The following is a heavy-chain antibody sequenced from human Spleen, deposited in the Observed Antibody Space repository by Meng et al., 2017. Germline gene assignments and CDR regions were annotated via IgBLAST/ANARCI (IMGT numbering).Heavy chain of an antibody. V-gene: IGHV3-23*04. CDR3: AKYSYGLGDYFDY. Sequence: EVKLVQSGGGLEQPGGSLRLSCAASGFSFSSFAMSWVRRAPGKGLEWLAALSGGGFTTYYAESVKGRFTISRHNSKNTLYPQVNSLRAEDTALYYCAKYSYGLGDYFDYWGQGALVTVSS. D-gene: IGHD3-10*01. CDR2: LSGGGFTT. CDR1: GFSFSSFA. J-gene: IGHJ4*02.